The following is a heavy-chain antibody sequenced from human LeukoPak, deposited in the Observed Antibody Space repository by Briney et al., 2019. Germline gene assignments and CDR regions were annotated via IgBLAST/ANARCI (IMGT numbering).Heavy chain of an antibody. D-gene: IGHD5-18*01. CDR1: GGSINNHY. J-gene: IGHJ4*02. Sequence: SETLSLTCSVSGGSINNHYWSWIRQPPGKGLEWIGYVYYSGSTNYNPSLKSRGTISLDTSKKQFSLNLSSVTAADTAVYYCVRHPYKYGSYYFDYWGQGILVIVSS. CDR2: VYYSGST. V-gene: IGHV4-59*08. CDR3: VRHPYKYGSYYFDY.